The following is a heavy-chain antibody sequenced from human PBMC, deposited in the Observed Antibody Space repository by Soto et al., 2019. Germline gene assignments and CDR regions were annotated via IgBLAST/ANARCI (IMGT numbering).Heavy chain of an antibody. CDR3: ARDGVFGVVGMDV. J-gene: IGHJ6*02. CDR1: GFTFSSYS. V-gene: IGHV3-21*01. Sequence: EVQLVESGGGLVKPGGSLRLSCAASGFTFSSYSMNWVRQAPGKGLEWVSSISSSSSYIYYADSVKGRFTISRDNAKNSLYLQMISLRAEDTAVYYCARDGVFGVVGMDVWGQGTTVTVSS. CDR2: ISSSSSYI. D-gene: IGHD3-3*01.